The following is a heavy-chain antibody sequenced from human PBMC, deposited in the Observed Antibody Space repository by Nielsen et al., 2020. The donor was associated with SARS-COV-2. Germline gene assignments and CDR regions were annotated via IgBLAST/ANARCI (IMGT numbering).Heavy chain of an antibody. CDR1: GFTFSSYG. Sequence: GGSLRLSCAAFGFTFSSYGMHWVRQAPGKGLEWVAVISYDGSNKYYADSAKGRFTISRDNSKNTLYLQMNSLRAEDTAVYYCAKPYDFWGPGFDYWGQGTLVTVSS. CDR3: AKPYDFWGPGFDY. D-gene: IGHD3-3*01. V-gene: IGHV3-30*18. J-gene: IGHJ4*02. CDR2: ISYDGSNK.